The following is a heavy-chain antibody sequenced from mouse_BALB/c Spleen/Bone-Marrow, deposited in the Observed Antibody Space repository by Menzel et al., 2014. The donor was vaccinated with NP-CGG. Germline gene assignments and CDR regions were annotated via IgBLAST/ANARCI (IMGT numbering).Heavy chain of an antibody. J-gene: IGHJ4*01. CDR2: MAPGSGST. CDR1: GYTFTSYR. D-gene: IGHD1-1*01. V-gene: IGHV1S41*01. CDR3: ARPYYGRAMDY. Sequence: DLVKPGASVKLSCKASGYTFTSYRINWIKQRPGQGLEWIGRMAPGSGSTYYDEMFKGKATLTVDTSSSTAYIQLSSLSSEDSAVYFCARPYYGRAMDYWGQGTSVTVSS.